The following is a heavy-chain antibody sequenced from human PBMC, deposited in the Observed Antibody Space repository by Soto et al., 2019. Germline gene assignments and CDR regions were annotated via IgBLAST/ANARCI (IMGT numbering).Heavy chain of an antibody. V-gene: IGHV3-30*18. CDR1: GFTFSSYG. D-gene: IGHD3-22*01. J-gene: IGHJ4*02. CDR3: AKGGSGYYFDY. Sequence: QPVGSLRLSCAASGFTFSSYGMHWVRQAPGKGLEWVAVISYDGSNKYYADSVKGRFTISRDNSKNTLYLQMNSLRAEDTAVYYCAKGGSGYYFDYWGQGTLVTVSS. CDR2: ISYDGSNK.